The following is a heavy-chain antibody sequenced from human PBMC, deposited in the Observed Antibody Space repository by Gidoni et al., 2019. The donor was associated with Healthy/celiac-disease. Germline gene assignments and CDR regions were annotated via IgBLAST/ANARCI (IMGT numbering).Heavy chain of an antibody. V-gene: IGHV4-61*02. J-gene: IGHJ4*02. CDR1: GGSISSGSYY. CDR2: IYTSGST. D-gene: IGHD3-22*01. CDR3: ARDVYYDSSDYFDY. Sequence: QVQLQESGPGLVKPSQTLSLTCTVSGGSISSGSYYWSWIRQPAGKGLEWIGRIYTSGSTNYNPSLKSRVTISVDTSKNQFSLKLSSVTAADTAVYYCARDVYYDSSDYFDYWGQGTLVTVSS.